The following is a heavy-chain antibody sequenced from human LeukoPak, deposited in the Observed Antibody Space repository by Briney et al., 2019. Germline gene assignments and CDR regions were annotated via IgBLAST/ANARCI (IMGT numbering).Heavy chain of an antibody. V-gene: IGHV3-7*04. J-gene: IGHJ4*02. D-gene: IGHD5-24*01. CDR2: IKQDGSKK. Sequence: PGTSLRLSCAASGFTLTSYGMTWVRQAPGKGLEWVANIKQDGSKKSYVDSVKGRFTISRDNAKNSLYLQMNSLRAEDTAIYYCTRVGYIDEGIDYWGQGTLVTVSS. CDR3: TRVGYIDEGIDY. CDR1: GFTLTSYG.